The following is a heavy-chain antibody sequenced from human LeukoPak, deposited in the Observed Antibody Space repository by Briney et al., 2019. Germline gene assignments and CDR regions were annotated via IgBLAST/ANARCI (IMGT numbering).Heavy chain of an antibody. CDR3: AKDRWDGGNSFMDY. Sequence: GGSLRLSCAASGFTVSSYGMHWVRQAPGKGLEWVAVISYDGSNKYYTDSVKGRFTISRDNSKDTLYLQMNSLRAEDTAVYYCAKDRWDGGNSFMDYWGQGTLVTVSS. CDR1: GFTVSSYG. J-gene: IGHJ4*02. D-gene: IGHD4-23*01. CDR2: ISYDGSNK. V-gene: IGHV3-30*18.